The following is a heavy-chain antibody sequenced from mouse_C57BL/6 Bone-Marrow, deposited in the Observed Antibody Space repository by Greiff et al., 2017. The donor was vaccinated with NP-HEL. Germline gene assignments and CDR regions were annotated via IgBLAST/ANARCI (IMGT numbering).Heavy chain of an antibody. CDR2: INPNNGGT. CDR1: GYTFTDYN. Sequence: VQLQQSGPELVKPGASVKMSCKASGYTFTDYNMHWVKQSHGKSLEWIGYINPNNGGTSYNQKFKGKATLTVNKSSSTAYMELRSLTSEDSAVYYCARRITTVPYFDYWGQGTTLTVSS. V-gene: IGHV1-22*01. J-gene: IGHJ2*01. CDR3: ARRITTVPYFDY. D-gene: IGHD1-1*01.